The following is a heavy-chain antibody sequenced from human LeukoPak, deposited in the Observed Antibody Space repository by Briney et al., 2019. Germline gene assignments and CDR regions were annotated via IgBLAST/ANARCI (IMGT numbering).Heavy chain of an antibody. CDR3: ARVPHNYYDSSGYYLYHAFDI. J-gene: IGHJ3*02. V-gene: IGHV1-18*01. D-gene: IGHD3-22*01. CDR2: IRAHNGNT. CDR1: GYAFTNYG. Sequence: ASVKVSCKTSGYAFTNYGVTWVRQAPGQGLEWMGWIRAHNGNTNYAQKFQGRVTMTTDTSTSTAYMELRSLRSDDTAVYYCARVPHNYYDSSGYYLYHAFDIWGQGTMVTVSS.